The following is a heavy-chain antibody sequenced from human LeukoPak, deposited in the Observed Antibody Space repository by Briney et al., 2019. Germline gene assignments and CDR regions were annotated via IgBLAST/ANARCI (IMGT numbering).Heavy chain of an antibody. D-gene: IGHD3-10*01. CDR1: GFTFSSYA. Sequence: GGSLRLSCAASGFTFSSYAMSWVRQAPGKGLEWVSAISGSGGSTYYADSVKGRFTISRDNSKNTLYLQMNSLRAEDTAVYYCAKGGYGSGSYLLWYYYYMDVWGKGTTVTVSS. CDR2: ISGSGGST. J-gene: IGHJ6*03. CDR3: AKGGYGSGSYLLWYYYYMDV. V-gene: IGHV3-23*01.